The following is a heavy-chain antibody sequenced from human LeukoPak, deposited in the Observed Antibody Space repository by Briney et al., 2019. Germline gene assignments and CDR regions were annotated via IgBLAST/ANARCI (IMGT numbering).Heavy chain of an antibody. J-gene: IGHJ4*02. CDR1: DDSITIYY. CDR3: ARDVIQLWPRGVVDS. Sequence: SETLSLTCTVSDDSITIYYWTWIRQPPGKGLEWIGYIDHTGITNYNPSLNSRVTISRDTSKNHFSLELSSATAADTAVYYCARDVIQLWPRGVVDSWGQGTLVTVSS. V-gene: IGHV4-59*01. D-gene: IGHD5-18*01. CDR2: IDHTGIT.